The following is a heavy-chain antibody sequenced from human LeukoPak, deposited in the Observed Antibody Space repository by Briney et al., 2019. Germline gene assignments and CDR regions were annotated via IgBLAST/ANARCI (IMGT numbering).Heavy chain of an antibody. CDR3: AKKGGYSSGRSDY. D-gene: IGHD6-19*01. CDR2: ISGSGGST. Sequence: GGSLRLSCAASGFTFSSYAMSWVRQAPGKGLEWVSAISGSGGSTYYADSVKGRFTISRDNSKNTLYLQMYSLRAEDTAVYYCAKKGGYSSGRSDYWGQGTLVTVSS. CDR1: GFTFSSYA. V-gene: IGHV3-23*01. J-gene: IGHJ4*02.